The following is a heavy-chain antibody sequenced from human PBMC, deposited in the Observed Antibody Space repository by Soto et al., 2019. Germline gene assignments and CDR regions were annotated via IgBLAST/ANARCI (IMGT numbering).Heavy chain of an antibody. Sequence: GGSLRLSCVASLFTFNKYALSWVRQAPVKGLEWVSALSASGASTHDADSVNGRVTISRENSNNTLYLQMNSLRAQDTAVYCCAKTPSVSTVLTSFENWGQGTTVTVSS. V-gene: IGHV3-23*01. CDR2: LSASGAST. CDR3: AKTPSVSTVLTSFEN. D-gene: IGHD2-8*02. CDR1: LFTFNKYA. J-gene: IGHJ4*01.